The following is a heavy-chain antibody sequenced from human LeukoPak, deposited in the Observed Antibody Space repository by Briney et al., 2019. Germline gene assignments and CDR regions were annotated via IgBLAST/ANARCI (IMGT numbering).Heavy chain of an antibody. J-gene: IGHJ3*02. V-gene: IGHV3-66*01. CDR1: GFTVSSNY. Sequence: QSGGSLRLSCAASGFTVSSNYMSWVRQAPGKGLEWVSVIYSGGSTYYADSVKGRFTISRDNSKNTLYLQMNSLRAEDTAVYYCARDSPADGSGGWRNAFDIWGQGTMVTVSS. CDR2: IYSGGST. CDR3: ARDSPADGSGGWRNAFDI. D-gene: IGHD6-19*01.